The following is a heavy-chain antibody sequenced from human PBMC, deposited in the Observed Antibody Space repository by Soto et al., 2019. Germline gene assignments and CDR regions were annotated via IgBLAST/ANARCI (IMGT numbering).Heavy chain of an antibody. CDR1: GGSISSGDYY. D-gene: IGHD5-18*01. CDR3: ARGPWIQLWFAFDY. J-gene: IGHJ4*02. V-gene: IGHV4-30-4*01. CDR2: IYYSGST. Sequence: SETLSLTCTVSGGSISSGDYYWSWIRQPPGKGLEWIGYIYYSGSTYYNPSLKSRVTISVDTSKNQFSLKLSSVTAADTAVYYCARGPWIQLWFAFDYWGQGTLVTVSS.